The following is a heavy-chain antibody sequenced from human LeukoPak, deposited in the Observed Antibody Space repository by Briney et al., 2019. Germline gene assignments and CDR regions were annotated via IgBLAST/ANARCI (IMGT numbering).Heavy chain of an antibody. V-gene: IGHV3-53*05. CDR1: GFTVSSNY. D-gene: IGHD3-3*01. CDR3: ARDRGEGNYDFWSGYSDY. J-gene: IGHJ4*02. CDR2: IYSGGST. Sequence: SGGSLRLSCAASGFTVSSNYMSWVRQAPGKGLEWVSVIYSGGSTYYADSVKGRFTISRDNSKNTLYLQMGSLRAEDMAVYYCARDRGEGNYDFWSGYSDYWGQGTLVTVSS.